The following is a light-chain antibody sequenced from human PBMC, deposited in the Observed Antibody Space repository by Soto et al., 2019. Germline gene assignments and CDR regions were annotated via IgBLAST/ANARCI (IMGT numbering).Light chain of an antibody. CDR3: KQYDNLPLT. V-gene: IGKV1-33*01. CDR2: GAS. Sequence: DIQMTQSPPSVSASVGDRVTITCRASQDVGKWLAWYQQKPGKAPTLLIHGASSLQSGVQSRFSGSGSGTDFTFTISSLQPEDIATYYCKQYDNLPLTFGGGTKVDIK. J-gene: IGKJ4*01. CDR1: QDVGKW.